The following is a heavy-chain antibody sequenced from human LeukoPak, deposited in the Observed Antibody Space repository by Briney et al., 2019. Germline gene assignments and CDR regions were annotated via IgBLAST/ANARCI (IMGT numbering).Heavy chain of an antibody. CDR2: INHSGST. D-gene: IGHD3-10*01. J-gene: IGHJ5*02. CDR1: GGSFSGYY. CDR3: ARGERKSYYYGSGSYYRYNWFDP. V-gene: IGHV4-34*01. Sequence: SETLSLTCAVYGGSFSGYYWSWIRQPPGKGLEWIGEINHSGSTNYNPSLKSRVTISVDTSKNQFSLKLSSVTAADTAVYYCARGERKSYYYGSGSYYRYNWFDPWGQGTLVTVSS.